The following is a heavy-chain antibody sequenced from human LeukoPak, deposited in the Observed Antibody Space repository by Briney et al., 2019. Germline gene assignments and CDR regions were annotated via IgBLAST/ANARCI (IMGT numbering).Heavy chain of an antibody. Sequence: SETLSLTCTVSGGSISSSSYYWGWIRQPPGKGLEWVGSIYYSGSTNYNPSLKSRVTISVDTSKNQFSLRLSSVTATDTAVYYCARLVWSRNERRGARGGFPSRFDPWGQGTLVTVSS. D-gene: IGHD3-16*01. CDR2: IYYSGST. J-gene: IGHJ5*02. V-gene: IGHV4-39*07. CDR1: GGSISSSSYY. CDR3: ARLVWSRNERRGARGGFPSRFDP.